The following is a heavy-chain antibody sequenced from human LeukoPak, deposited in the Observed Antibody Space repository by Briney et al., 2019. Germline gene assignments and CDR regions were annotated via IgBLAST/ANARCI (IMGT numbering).Heavy chain of an antibody. CDR3: ARFAYSSSWYFDY. D-gene: IGHD6-13*01. Sequence: PSETLSLTCTVSGGSISSSSYYWGWIRQPPGKGLEWIGSIYYSGSTYYNPSLKSRVTISVDTSKNQFSLKLSSVTAADTAVYYCARFAYSSSWYFDYWGQGTLVTVSS. J-gene: IGHJ4*02. CDR1: GGSISSSSYY. CDR2: IYYSGST. V-gene: IGHV4-39*07.